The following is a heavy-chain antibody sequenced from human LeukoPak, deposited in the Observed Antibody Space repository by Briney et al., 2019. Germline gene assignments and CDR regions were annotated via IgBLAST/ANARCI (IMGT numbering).Heavy chain of an antibody. CDR1: GFTFSRDG. CDR3: ARAIQFGGYFDY. CDR2: IFGAGTT. Sequence: GGSLRLSCAASGFTFSRDGMSWVRQAPGKGLEWVSVIFGAGTTYYADSVKGRFTISRDNSKNTLYLQMNSLRAEDTAVYYCARAIQFGGYFDYWGQGTLVTVST. D-gene: IGHD2-15*01. J-gene: IGHJ4*02. V-gene: IGHV3-53*01.